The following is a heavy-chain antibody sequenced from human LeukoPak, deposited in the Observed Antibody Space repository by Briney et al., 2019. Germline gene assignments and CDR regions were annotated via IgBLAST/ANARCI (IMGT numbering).Heavy chain of an antibody. Sequence: GGSLRLSCAASAFTFSNAWMSGVRQAPGKGREWVGRIKSKTDGGTTDYAAPVKGRFTIAREDSKNTLYLQMNSQKTEDKAVYYCTTDVYYGSGEDAFDIWGQGTMVTVSS. J-gene: IGHJ3*02. CDR1: AFTFSNAW. CDR3: TTDVYYGSGEDAFDI. CDR2: IKSKTDGGTT. V-gene: IGHV3-15*01. D-gene: IGHD3-10*01.